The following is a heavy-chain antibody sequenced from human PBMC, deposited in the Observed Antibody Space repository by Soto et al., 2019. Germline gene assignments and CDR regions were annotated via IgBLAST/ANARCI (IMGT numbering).Heavy chain of an antibody. Sequence: SETLSLTCTVSGGSISSYYWSWIRQPPGKGLEWIGYIYYSGSINYNPSLKSRVTISVDTSKNQFSLKLSSVTAADTAVYYCARRYGGAFDIWGQGTMVT. CDR2: IYYSGSI. V-gene: IGHV4-59*08. J-gene: IGHJ3*02. D-gene: IGHD4-17*01. CDR3: ARRYGGAFDI. CDR1: GGSISSYY.